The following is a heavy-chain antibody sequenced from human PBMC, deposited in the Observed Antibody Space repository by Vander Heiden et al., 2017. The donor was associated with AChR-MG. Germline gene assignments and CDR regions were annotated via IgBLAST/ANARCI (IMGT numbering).Heavy chain of an antibody. CDR3: AKAPRIVGAAYYFDY. V-gene: IGHV3-23*01. Sequence: EVQLLESGGGLVQPGGSLRLSCAASGITFSSYAMSWVRQAPGKGLEWVSAISGSGGSTYYADSVKGRFTISRDNSKNTLYMQMNSQRAEDTAVYYCAKAPRIVGAAYYFDYWGQGTLVTVSS. CDR2: ISGSGGST. D-gene: IGHD1-26*01. CDR1: GITFSSYA. J-gene: IGHJ4*02.